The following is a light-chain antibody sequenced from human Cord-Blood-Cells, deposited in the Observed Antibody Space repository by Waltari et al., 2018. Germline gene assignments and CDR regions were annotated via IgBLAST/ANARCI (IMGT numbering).Light chain of an antibody. Sequence: QSALTQPASVSGSPGQSITISCTGTSSDVGGSNPVPWYQHHPGKAPKLMIYDASDRPSGVSNRFSGSKSGNTASLTISGLQAEDEAHYYCSSYTRSSTYVFATGTKVTFL. CDR2: DAS. CDR3: SSYTRSSTYV. V-gene: IGLV2-14*03. CDR1: SSDVGGSNP. J-gene: IGLJ1*01.